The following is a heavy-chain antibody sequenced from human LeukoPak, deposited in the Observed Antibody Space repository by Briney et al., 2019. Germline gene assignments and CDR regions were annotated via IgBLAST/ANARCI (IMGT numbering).Heavy chain of an antibody. D-gene: IGHD3-22*01. J-gene: IGHJ4*02. V-gene: IGHV3-23*01. CDR2: VSDSGSGT. Sequence: GGSLRISCAASGFSFNNYAMNWVRQAPGKGLEWVSAVSDSGSGTYYADSVKGRCTISRDNSKNTLYLQMTGLRVEDTAVYYCARRFSDSSGYYRFDFWGQGTLVTVSS. CDR3: ARRFSDSSGYYRFDF. CDR1: GFSFNNYA.